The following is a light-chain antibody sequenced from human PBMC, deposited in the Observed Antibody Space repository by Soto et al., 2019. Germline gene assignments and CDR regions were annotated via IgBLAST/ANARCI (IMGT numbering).Light chain of an antibody. V-gene: IGKV4-1*01. Sequence: DIVMTQSPDSLAVSLGERATITCRSSQSVLYSSNNKSYLAWYQQKPGQPPRVLIYWASIRESGVPDRFSGSGSGTDFTLTISSLQAEDVAVYYCQQYYSTRPITFGHGTRLEIK. CDR3: QQYYSTRPIT. CDR1: QSVLYSSNNKSY. J-gene: IGKJ5*01. CDR2: WAS.